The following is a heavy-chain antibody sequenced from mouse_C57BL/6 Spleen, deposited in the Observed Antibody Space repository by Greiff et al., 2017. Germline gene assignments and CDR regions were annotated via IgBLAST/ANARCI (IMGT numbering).Heavy chain of an antibody. J-gene: IGHJ2*01. CDR3: ARAPLTTVVATGDYFDY. CDR1: GYTFTSYW. V-gene: IGHV1-55*01. Sequence: VQLQQPGAELVKPGASVKMSCKASGYTFTSYWITWVKQRPGQGLEWIGDIYPGSGSTNYNEKFKSKATLTVDTSSSTAYMQLSSLTSEDSAVYYCARAPLTTVVATGDYFDYWGQGTTLTVSS. D-gene: IGHD1-1*01. CDR2: IYPGSGST.